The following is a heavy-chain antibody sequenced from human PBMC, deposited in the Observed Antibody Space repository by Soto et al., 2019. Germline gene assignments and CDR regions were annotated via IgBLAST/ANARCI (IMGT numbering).Heavy chain of an antibody. Sequence: PGESLKISCKGSGYSFTSYWISWVRQMPGKGLEWMGRIDPSDSYTNYSPSFQGHVTISADKSISTAYLQWSSLKASDTAMYYCARTLNPIGHASHIVVVPAALLYYYYGMDVWGQGTTVTVSS. CDR1: GYSFTSYW. CDR2: IDPSDSYT. V-gene: IGHV5-10-1*01. CDR3: ARTLNPIGHASHIVVVPAALLYYYYGMDV. J-gene: IGHJ6*02. D-gene: IGHD2-2*01.